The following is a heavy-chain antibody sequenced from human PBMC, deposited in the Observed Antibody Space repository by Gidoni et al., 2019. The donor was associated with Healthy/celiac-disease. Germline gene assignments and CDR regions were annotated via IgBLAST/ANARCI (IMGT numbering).Heavy chain of an antibody. CDR3: AKPEKGAGSYNLYYFDY. J-gene: IGHJ4*02. CDR2: ISGSGGST. V-gene: IGHV3-23*01. Sequence: EVQLLVSGGGLVQPGGSLRLSCAASGFPFSSFPMTWVRQAPGKGLEWVSAISGSGGSTYFADSVKGRFTISRDNSKNTLYLQMNSLRAEDTAVYYCAKPEKGAGSYNLYYFDYWGQGTLVTVSS. D-gene: IGHD3-10*01. CDR1: GFPFSSFP.